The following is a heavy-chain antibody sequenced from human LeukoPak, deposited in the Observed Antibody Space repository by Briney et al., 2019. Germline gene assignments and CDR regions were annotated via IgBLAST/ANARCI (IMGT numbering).Heavy chain of an antibody. CDR1: GGSFSDYY. CDR2: INHSGCT. D-gene: IGHD3-22*01. J-gene: IGHJ3*02. CDR3: ASERLNGPPLLVFDI. Sequence: SETLSLTCAVYGGSFSDYYWSWIRQPPGKGLEWIGEINHSGCTNYTPSLKSRVTISVDTSKNQLSLKLTSVTAADTAVYYCASERLNGPPLLVFDIWGQGTMVTVS. V-gene: IGHV4-34*01.